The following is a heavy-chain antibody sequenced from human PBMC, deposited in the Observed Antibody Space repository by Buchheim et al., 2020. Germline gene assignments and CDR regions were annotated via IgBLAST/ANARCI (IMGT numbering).Heavy chain of an antibody. V-gene: IGHV3-30-3*01. D-gene: IGHD1-26*01. Sequence: QVQLVESGGGVVQPGRSLRLSCAASGFTFSSYAMHWVRQAPGKGLEWVAVISYDGSNKYYADSVKGRFTISRDNSKNTPYLQMNSLRAEDTAVYYCARVRPGWGYWGQGTL. CDR2: ISYDGSNK. CDR3: ARVRPGWGY. J-gene: IGHJ4*02. CDR1: GFTFSSYA.